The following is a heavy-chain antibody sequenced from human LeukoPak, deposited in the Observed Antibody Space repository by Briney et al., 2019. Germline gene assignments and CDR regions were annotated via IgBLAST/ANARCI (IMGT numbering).Heavy chain of an antibody. D-gene: IGHD1-20*01. V-gene: IGHV6-1*01. Sequence: SQTLSLTCAISGDRVSSNSAAWNWIRQSPSRGLEWLGRTYYRSKWYNDYAVSVKSRITINPDTSKNQFSLQLNSVTPEDTAVYYCARDSSDLTGTDDAFDIWGQGTMVTVSS. CDR1: GDRVSSNSAA. J-gene: IGHJ3*02. CDR3: ARDSSDLTGTDDAFDI. CDR2: TYYRSKWYN.